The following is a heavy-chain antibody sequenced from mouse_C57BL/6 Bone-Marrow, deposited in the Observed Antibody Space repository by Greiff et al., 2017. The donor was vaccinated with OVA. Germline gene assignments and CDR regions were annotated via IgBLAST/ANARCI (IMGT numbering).Heavy chain of an antibody. V-gene: IGHV14-4*01. CDR3: TTLDGYLFAY. J-gene: IGHJ3*01. CDR2: IDPENGDP. Sequence: EVKLMESGAELVRPGASVKLSCTASGFNIKDDYMHWVKQRPEQGLEWIGWIDPENGDPEYASKFQGKATITADTSSNTAYLQLSSLTSEDTAVYYCTTLDGYLFAYWGQGTLVTVSA. CDR1: GFNIKDDY. D-gene: IGHD2-3*01.